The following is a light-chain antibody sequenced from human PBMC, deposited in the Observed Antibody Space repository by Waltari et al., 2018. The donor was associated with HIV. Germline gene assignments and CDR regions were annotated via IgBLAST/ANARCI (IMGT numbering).Light chain of an antibody. CDR1: SSNVGAGYD. J-gene: IGLJ3*02. CDR3: QSFDDNLEGV. V-gene: IGLV1-40*01. CDR2: DDT. Sequence: QSVLTQPPSVSGTLGQRVTISCTGSSSNVGAGYDVHWYQQIPGTAPRLLTYDDTNRPSGVPERFSGSRSGASASLAITGLQAEDEADYYCQSFDDNLEGVFGGGTRLTVL.